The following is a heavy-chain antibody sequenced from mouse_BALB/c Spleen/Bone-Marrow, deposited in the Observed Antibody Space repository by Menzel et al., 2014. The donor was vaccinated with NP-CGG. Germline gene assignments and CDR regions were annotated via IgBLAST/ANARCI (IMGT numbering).Heavy chain of an antibody. D-gene: IGHD1-1*01. CDR1: GFDFSRYW. CDR2: INPDSSTI. CDR3: ARLYYYGQFAY. Sequence: EVQGVESGGGLVQPGGSLKLSSAASGFDFSRYWMSWVRQAPGKGLEWIGEINPDSSTINYTPSLKDKFIISRDNAKNTLYLQMSKVRSEDTALYYCARLYYYGQFAYWGQGTLVTVSA. V-gene: IGHV4-1*02. J-gene: IGHJ3*01.